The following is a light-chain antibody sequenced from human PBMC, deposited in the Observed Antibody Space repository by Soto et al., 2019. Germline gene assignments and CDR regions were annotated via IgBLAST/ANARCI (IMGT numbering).Light chain of an antibody. CDR2: GAS. J-gene: IGKJ2*01. CDR3: QQSYTTPYT. CDR1: QSIRSY. Sequence: DLPMTQSPSSLSASVGDRVTITCRASQSIRSYLNWYHQKPGKTPQLIIYGASNLQSGAPSRFTGSGSGTHFTLTISSLQPEDFATYYCQQSYTTPYTFGQGTKLEIK. V-gene: IGKV1-39*01.